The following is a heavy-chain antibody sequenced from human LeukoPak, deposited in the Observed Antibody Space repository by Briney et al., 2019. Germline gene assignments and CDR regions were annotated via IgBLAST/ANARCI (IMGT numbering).Heavy chain of an antibody. D-gene: IGHD3-3*01. CDR1: GGSISSYS. CDR3: ARGDFWSGYSPDTYYYYMDV. V-gene: IGHV4-4*07. Sequence: PSETLSLTCTVSGGSISSYSWSWIRQPAGKGLEWFGRIYTSGSTNYNPSLKSRVTISVDKSKNQFSLKLSSVTAADTAVYYCARGDFWSGYSPDTYYYYMDVWGKGTTVTVSS. CDR2: IYTSGST. J-gene: IGHJ6*03.